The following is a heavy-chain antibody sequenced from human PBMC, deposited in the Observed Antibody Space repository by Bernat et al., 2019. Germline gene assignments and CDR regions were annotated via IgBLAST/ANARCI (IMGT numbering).Heavy chain of an antibody. J-gene: IGHJ4*02. D-gene: IGHD3-10*01. V-gene: IGHV3-30-3*01. CDR3: GRDLGFGESYYFDY. Sequence: QVQLVESGGGVVQPGRSLRLSCAASGFTFSSYAMHWVRQAPGKGLEWVAVISYDGSNKYYADSVKGRFTISRDNSKNTLYLQMNSLRAEDTAVYYCGRDLGFGESYYFDYWGQGTLVTVSS. CDR1: GFTFSSYA. CDR2: ISYDGSNK.